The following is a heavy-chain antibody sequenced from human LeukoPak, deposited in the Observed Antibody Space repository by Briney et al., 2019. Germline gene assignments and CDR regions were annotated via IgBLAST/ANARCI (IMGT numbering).Heavy chain of an antibody. V-gene: IGHV4-30-4*08. CDR2: IYYSGST. CDR1: GGSIGRGDYY. J-gene: IGHJ6*03. Sequence: SETLSLTCTVSGGSIGRGDYYWSWIRQPPGKGLEWIGYIYYSGSTYYNPSLKSRVTISVDTSKNQFSLKLSSVTAADTAVYYCARERGYCSSTSCPGPEYYYYYMDVWGKGTTVTVSS. D-gene: IGHD2-2*01. CDR3: ARERGYCSSTSCPGPEYYYYYMDV.